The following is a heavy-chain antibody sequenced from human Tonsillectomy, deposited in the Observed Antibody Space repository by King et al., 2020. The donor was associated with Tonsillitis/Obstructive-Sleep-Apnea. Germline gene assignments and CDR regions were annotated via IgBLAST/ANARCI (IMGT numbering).Heavy chain of an antibody. V-gene: IGHV5-10-1*01. Sequence: MQLVPSGAEVKKPGASLRISCKSSGYSFTSFWITWVRQLPGKGLEWMGKIDPTDSYTDYSPSFQGHVTISADKSISTAYLQWSSLKASDSAMYYCARRYYGSGSYWDYWGQGTLVTVSS. J-gene: IGHJ4*02. CDR1: GYSFTSFW. CDR3: ARRYYGSGSYWDY. CDR2: IDPTDSYT. D-gene: IGHD3-10*01.